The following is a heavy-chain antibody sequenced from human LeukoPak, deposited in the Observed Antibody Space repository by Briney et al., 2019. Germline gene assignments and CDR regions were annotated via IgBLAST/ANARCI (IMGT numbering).Heavy chain of an antibody. J-gene: IGHJ4*02. CDR2: INHSGST. V-gene: IGHV4-34*01. CDR3: ARQILGVVPAAITNDY. CDR1: GGSFSGYY. D-gene: IGHD2-2*02. Sequence: SETLYLTCAVYGGSFSGYYWSWIRQPPGKGLEWIGEINHSGSTNYNPSLKSRVTISVDTSKNQFSLKLSSVTAADTAVYYCARQILGVVPAAITNDYWGQGTLVTVSS.